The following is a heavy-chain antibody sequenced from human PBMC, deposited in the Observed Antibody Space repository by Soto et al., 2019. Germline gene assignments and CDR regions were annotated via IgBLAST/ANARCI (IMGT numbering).Heavy chain of an antibody. V-gene: IGHV1-8*01. J-gene: IGHJ5*02. CDR2: MNPNSGNG. CDR1: GYAFSNND. CDR3: ARMATSGTLNWFDP. Sequence: QVQLVQSGAEVKKPGASVKVSCQDSGYAFSNNDISWVRQGTGQGLEWMGWMNPNSGNGGYAQKFQGRVTMTRDTSTSTAYMELSSLTSDDTAIYYCARMATSGTLNWFDPWGQGTLVTVSS.